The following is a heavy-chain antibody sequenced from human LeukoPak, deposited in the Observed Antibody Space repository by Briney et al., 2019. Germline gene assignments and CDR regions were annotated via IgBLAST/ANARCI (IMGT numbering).Heavy chain of an antibody. V-gene: IGHV4-39*07. CDR3: ARSRPVDLGFWSGYFNWFDP. CDR1: SGSISNSNYY. Sequence: SETLSLTCSVSSGSISNSNYYWGWIRQPPGKGLEWIGSIFYSGSTNYNPSLKSRVTISVDTSKNQFSLKLSSVTAADTAVYYCARSRPVDLGFWSGYFNWFDPWGQGTLVTVSS. D-gene: IGHD3-3*01. J-gene: IGHJ5*02. CDR2: IFYSGST.